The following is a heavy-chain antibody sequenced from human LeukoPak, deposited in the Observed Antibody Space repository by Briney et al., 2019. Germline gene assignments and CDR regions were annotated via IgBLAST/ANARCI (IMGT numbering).Heavy chain of an antibody. CDR1: GYTLTELS. J-gene: IGHJ5*02. Sequence: ASVKVSCKVSGYTLTELSMHWVRQAPGKGLEWMGGFDPEDGETIYAQKFQGRVTMTEDTSTDTAYMELSSLRSEDTAVYYCARSVKASGWFDPWGQGTLVTVSS. V-gene: IGHV1-24*01. CDR3: ARSVKASGWFDP. CDR2: FDPEDGET. D-gene: IGHD5-24*01.